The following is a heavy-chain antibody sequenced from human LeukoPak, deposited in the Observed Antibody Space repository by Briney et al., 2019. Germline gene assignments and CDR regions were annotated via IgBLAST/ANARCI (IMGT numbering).Heavy chain of an antibody. D-gene: IGHD3-22*01. CDR3: AREGHYYDSSGYRNWFDP. CDR2: INPSGGST. J-gene: IGHJ5*02. V-gene: IGHV1-46*01. CDR1: GYTFTSYY. Sequence: ASVKVSCKASGYTFTSYYMHWVRQAPGQGLEWMGKINPSGGSTSYAQKFQGRVTMTRDTSTSTVYMELSSLRSEDTAVYYCAREGHYYDSSGYRNWFDPWGQGTLVTVSS.